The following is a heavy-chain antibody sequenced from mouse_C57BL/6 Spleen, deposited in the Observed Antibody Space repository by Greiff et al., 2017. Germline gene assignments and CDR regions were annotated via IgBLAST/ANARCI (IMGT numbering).Heavy chain of an antibody. V-gene: IGHV1-54*01. D-gene: IGHD2-4*01. Sequence: LVESGAELVRPGTSVKVSCKASGYAFTNYLIEWVKQRPGQGLEWIVVINPGSGGTNYNEKFKGKATLTADKSSSTAYMQLSSLTSEDSAVYFCARNDYDPSYFDYWGQGTTLTVSS. CDR3: ARNDYDPSYFDY. J-gene: IGHJ2*01. CDR2: INPGSGGT. CDR1: GYAFTNYL.